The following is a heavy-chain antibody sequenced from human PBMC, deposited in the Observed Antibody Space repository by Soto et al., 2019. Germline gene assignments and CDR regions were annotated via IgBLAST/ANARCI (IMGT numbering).Heavy chain of an antibody. D-gene: IGHD3-22*01. Sequence: QVQLVQSGAEVKKPGSSVKVSCKASGGTFXSYAISWVRQAPGQGLEWMGGIIPIFGTANYAQKFQGRVTITADESTSTAYMELSSLRSEDTAVYYCASADQYYYYDRSGQELFDYWGQGTLVTVSS. V-gene: IGHV1-69*01. CDR3: ASADQYYYYDRSGQELFDY. J-gene: IGHJ4*02. CDR1: GGTFXSYA. CDR2: IIPIFGTA.